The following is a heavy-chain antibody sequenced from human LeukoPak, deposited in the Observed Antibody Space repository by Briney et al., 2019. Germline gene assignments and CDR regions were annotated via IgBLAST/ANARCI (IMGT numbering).Heavy chain of an antibody. V-gene: IGHV3-30*18. CDR3: AKDPEEWLRLPFYFDY. CDR1: GFTFSSYG. D-gene: IGHD5-12*01. J-gene: IGHJ4*02. CDR2: ISYDGSNK. Sequence: PGGSLRLSCAASGFTFSSYGMHWVRQAPGKGLEWVAVISYDGSNKYYADSVKGRFTISRDNSKNTLYLQMNSLRAEDTAVYYCAKDPEEWLRLPFYFDYWGQGTLVTVSS.